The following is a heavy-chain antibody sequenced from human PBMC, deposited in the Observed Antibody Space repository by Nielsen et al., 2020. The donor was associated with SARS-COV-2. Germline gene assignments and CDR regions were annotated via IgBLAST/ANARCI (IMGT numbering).Heavy chain of an antibody. J-gene: IGHJ6*02. CDR1: GFTFSSYS. CDR3: AREQLVRYYYGMDV. D-gene: IGHD6-6*01. Sequence: GESLKISCAASGFTFSSYSMNWVRQAPGKGLEWVSSISSSSSYIYYADSVKGRFTISRDNSKNTLYLQMNSLRAEDTAVYYCAREQLVRYYYGMDVWGQGTTVTVSS. CDR2: ISSSSSYI. V-gene: IGHV3-21*01.